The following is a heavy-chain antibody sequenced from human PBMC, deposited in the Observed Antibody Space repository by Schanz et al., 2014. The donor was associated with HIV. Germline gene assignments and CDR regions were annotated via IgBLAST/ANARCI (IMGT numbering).Heavy chain of an antibody. V-gene: IGHV3-NL1*01. J-gene: IGHJ4*02. CDR1: GLTFSSYG. CDR3: ARDHLISQYDSSGDDFDY. CDR2: IGSGGGRT. Sequence: QVQLVESGGGVVQPGRSLRLSCAGSGLTFSSYGMSWVRQAPGKGLEWVSLIGSGGGRTYYADSVKGRFTISRDNARNTVYLQMDSLREDDTGVYYCARDHLISQYDSSGDDFDYFGQGTLVTVSS. D-gene: IGHD3-22*01.